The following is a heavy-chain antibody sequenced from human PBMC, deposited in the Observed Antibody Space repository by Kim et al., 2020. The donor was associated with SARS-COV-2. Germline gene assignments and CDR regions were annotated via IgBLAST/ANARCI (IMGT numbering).Heavy chain of an antibody. CDR3: ARGSWKLDFDI. Sequence: SETLSLTCTVSGGSISSYYWSWIRQPPGKGLEWIGYIYYSGSTNYNPSLKSRVTISVDTSKNQFSLKLSSVTAVDTAVYYCARGSWKLDFDIWGQGTMVTVSS. V-gene: IGHV4-59*01. D-gene: IGHD1-1*01. CDR1: GGSISSYY. CDR2: IYYSGST. J-gene: IGHJ3*02.